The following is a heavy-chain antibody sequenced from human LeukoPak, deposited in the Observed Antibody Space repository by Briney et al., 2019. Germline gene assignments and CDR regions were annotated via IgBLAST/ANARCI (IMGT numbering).Heavy chain of an antibody. CDR2: IYHSGST. D-gene: IGHD3-3*01. CDR1: GYSISSGYY. CDR3: ARVKYDFWSGYRVNWFDP. Sequence: SETLSLTCTVSGYSISSGYYWGWIRQPPGKGLEWIGSIYHSGSTYYNPSLKSRVTISVDTSKNQFSLKLSSVTAADTAVYYCARVKYDFWSGYRVNWFDPWGQGTLVTVSS. J-gene: IGHJ5*02. V-gene: IGHV4-38-2*02.